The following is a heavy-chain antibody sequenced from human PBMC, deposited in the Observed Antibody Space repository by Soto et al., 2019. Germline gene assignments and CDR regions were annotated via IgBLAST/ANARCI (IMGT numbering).Heavy chain of an antibody. CDR3: ARGNIVVVPAAGGGFDP. CDR1: GGTFSSYA. CDR2: IIPIFGTA. D-gene: IGHD2-2*01. Sequence: SVKVSCKASGGTFSSYAISWVRQAPGQGLEWMGGIIPIFGTANYAQKFQGRVTIAADESTSTAYMELSSLRSEDTAVYYCARGNIVVVPAAGGGFDPWGQGTLVTVSS. V-gene: IGHV1-69*13. J-gene: IGHJ5*02.